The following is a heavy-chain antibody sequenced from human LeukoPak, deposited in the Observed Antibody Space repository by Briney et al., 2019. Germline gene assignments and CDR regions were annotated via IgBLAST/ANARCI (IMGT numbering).Heavy chain of an antibody. D-gene: IGHD5-12*01. Sequence: AGGSLRLSCAASGFTFSSYEMNWVRQAPGKGLEWVSYISSSSSYIYYADSVKGRFTISRDNAKNSLYLQMNSLRAEDTAVYYCARGPSGYHNTGGQGTLVTVSS. CDR3: ARGPSGYHNT. J-gene: IGHJ4*02. CDR2: ISSSSSYI. CDR1: GFTFSSYE. V-gene: IGHV3-21*05.